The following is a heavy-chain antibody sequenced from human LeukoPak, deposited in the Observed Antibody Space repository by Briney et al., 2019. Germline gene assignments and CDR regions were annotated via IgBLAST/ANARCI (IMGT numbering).Heavy chain of an antibody. CDR2: ISGSGGST. CDR3: AKDPLLVRGFDY. D-gene: IGHD3-10*01. CDR1: GFTFSSYA. J-gene: IGHJ4*02. V-gene: IGHV3-23*01. Sequence: GGSLRLSCAASGFTFSSYAMSWVRQAPGKGLEWVSAISGSGGSTYYADSVKGRFTISRDNSKNTLHLQMNSLRAEDTAVYYCAKDPLLVRGFDYWGQGTLVTVSS.